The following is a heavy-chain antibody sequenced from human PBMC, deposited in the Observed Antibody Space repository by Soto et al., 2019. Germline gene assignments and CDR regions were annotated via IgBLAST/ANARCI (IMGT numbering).Heavy chain of an antibody. CDR3: ARDQTKWFRDASDI. V-gene: IGHV1-18*01. J-gene: IGHJ3*02. CDR2: ISPYNGDT. Sequence: QVQLVQSGAEVQKPGASVKVSCKASGYTFISFGINWVRQAPGQGLEWLGRISPYNGDTSYAEKFSGRVAMTTDPSSSTVYLELRSLRADDTSVYYCARDQTKWFRDASDIWGQGSMVTVSS. CDR1: GYTFISFG. D-gene: IGHD3-10*01.